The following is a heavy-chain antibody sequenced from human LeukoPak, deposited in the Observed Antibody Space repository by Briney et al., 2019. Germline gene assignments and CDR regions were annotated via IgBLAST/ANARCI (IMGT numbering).Heavy chain of an antibody. V-gene: IGHV3-33*01. CDR3: ARDKGPYYFDQ. CDR2: IWNDGSQK. Sequence: GGSLRLSCAASGFAFSSYGMHWVRQAPGKGLEWVAVIWNDGSQKYYADSVKGRFTISRDNSKNTLYLQMNSLRAEDTAVYYCARDKGPYYFDQWGQGTLLTVSS. J-gene: IGHJ4*02. CDR1: GFAFSSYG.